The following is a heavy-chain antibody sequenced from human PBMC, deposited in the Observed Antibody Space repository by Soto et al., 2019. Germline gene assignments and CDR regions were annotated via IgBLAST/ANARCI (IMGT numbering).Heavy chain of an antibody. CDR2: IYPRDFDT. D-gene: IGHD6-19*01. Sequence: PRESLTIPCKVSGDNIPSFGYPWVRKMPGKGREWMGSIYPRDFDTRYNPSFQGQVTIPVNKSISTTYLQWTRLKASDTALYYCANQLPIDSGGWYNWGKGTLVTVSS. CDR1: GDNIPSFG. J-gene: IGHJ4*02. CDR3: ANQLPIDSGGWYN. V-gene: IGHV5-51*01.